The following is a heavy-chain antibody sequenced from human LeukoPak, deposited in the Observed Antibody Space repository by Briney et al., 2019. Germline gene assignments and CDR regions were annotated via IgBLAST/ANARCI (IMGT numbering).Heavy chain of an antibody. J-gene: IGHJ5*02. Sequence: SETLSLTCAVYGGSFSGYYWSWIRQPPGKGLEWIGEINHSGSTNYNPSLKSRVTISVDTSKNQFSLKLSSVTAADTAVYYCARVGDDYVWGSYRHFDPWGQGTLVTVSS. CDR3: ARVGDDYVWGSYRHFDP. D-gene: IGHD3-16*02. V-gene: IGHV4-34*01. CDR1: GGSFSGYY. CDR2: INHSGST.